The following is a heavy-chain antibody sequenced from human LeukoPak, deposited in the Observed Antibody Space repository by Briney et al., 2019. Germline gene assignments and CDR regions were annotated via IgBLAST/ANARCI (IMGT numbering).Heavy chain of an antibody. CDR2: IRYDGSNK. D-gene: IGHD3-16*01. J-gene: IGHJ4*02. V-gene: IGHV3-30*02. Sequence: PGGSLRLSCAASGFTFSSYGMRWVRQAPGKGLEWVAFIRYDGSNKYYADSVKGRFTISRDNSKNTLYLQMNSLRAEDTAVYYCAKDKYYDYVGLSYYFDYWGQGTLVTVSS. CDR1: GFTFSSYG. CDR3: AKDKYYDYVGLSYYFDY.